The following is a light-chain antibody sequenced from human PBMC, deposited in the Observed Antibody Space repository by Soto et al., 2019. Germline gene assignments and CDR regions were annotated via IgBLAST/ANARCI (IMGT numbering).Light chain of an antibody. J-gene: IGKJ5*01. CDR2: GVS. Sequence: ERAALSCRAIQIVYGRQLAWYQHKPGQAPRLLMYGVSSRATGIPDRFTGSGSGADFTLTISRLEPEDFAVYYCQVYGPSPPITFGQGTRLEIK. CDR1: QIVYGRQ. CDR3: QVYGPSPPIT. V-gene: IGKV3-20*01.